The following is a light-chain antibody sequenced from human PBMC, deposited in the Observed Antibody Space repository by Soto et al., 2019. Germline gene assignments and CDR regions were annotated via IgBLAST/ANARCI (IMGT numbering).Light chain of an antibody. V-gene: IGLV2-23*01. J-gene: IGLJ3*02. CDR1: GSDIGSYDL. CDR3: CAFAYSRVV. Sequence: QSVLTQPASVSGSPGQSITISCTGTGSDIGSYDLVSWYQHHPGKAPKLIIYEATMRPSGVSNRFSGSKSGSTASLTISGLQAEDAADYYCCAFAYSRVVFGGGTKLT. CDR2: EAT.